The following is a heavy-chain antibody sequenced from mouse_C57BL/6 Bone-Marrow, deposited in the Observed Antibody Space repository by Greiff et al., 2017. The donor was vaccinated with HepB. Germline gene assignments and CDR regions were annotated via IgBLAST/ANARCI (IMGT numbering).Heavy chain of an antibody. CDR3: ARRYWDYGYWYFDV. CDR1: GYTFTSYW. V-gene: IGHV1-72*01. Sequence: VKLMESGAELVKPGASVKLSCKASGYTFTSYWMHWVKQRPGRGLEWIGRIDPNSGGTKYNEKFKSKATLTVDKPSSTAYMQLSSLTSEDSAVYYCARRYWDYGYWYFDVWGTGTTVTVSS. D-gene: IGHD4-1*01. J-gene: IGHJ1*03. CDR2: IDPNSGGT.